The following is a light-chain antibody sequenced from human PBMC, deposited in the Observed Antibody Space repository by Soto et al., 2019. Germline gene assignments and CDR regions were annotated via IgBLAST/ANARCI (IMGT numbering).Light chain of an antibody. CDR2: GAS. CDR1: QSVSSD. J-gene: IGKJ2*01. Sequence: EIVMTQSPDTLSVSPGERVTLSCRASQSVSSDLAWYQQKPGQAPRLLIYGASTRATDIAARFSGSGSGTEFTLTISSLQSEESAVYYCHQYNNWPPYTFGQGTKLEIK. V-gene: IGKV3-15*01. CDR3: HQYNNWPPYT.